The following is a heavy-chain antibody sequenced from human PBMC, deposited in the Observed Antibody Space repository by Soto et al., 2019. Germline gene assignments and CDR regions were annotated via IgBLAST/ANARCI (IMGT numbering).Heavy chain of an antibody. CDR2: ISAYNGNT. J-gene: IGHJ6*02. D-gene: IGHD4-4*01. CDR3: ARGGSYSCSYYYYGMDV. Sequence: ASVKVSCKASGYTFTSYGISWVRQAPGQGLEWMGWISAYNGNTNYAQKLQGRVTMTTDTSTSTAYMELRSLRSDDTAVYYCARGGSYSCSYYYYGMDVWGQGTTVTVSS. CDR1: GYTFTSYG. V-gene: IGHV1-18*04.